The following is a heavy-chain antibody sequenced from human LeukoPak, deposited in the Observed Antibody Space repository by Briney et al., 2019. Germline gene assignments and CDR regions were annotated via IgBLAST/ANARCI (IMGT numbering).Heavy chain of an antibody. CDR3: ASHSSGRSGWFDY. Sequence: GGSLRLSCAASGFTFSSYSMNWVRQAPGKGLEWVSSISSSSSYIYYADSVKGRFTISRDNAKNSLYLQMNSLRAEDTAVYYCASHSSGRSGWFDYWGQGTLVTVSS. J-gene: IGHJ4*02. V-gene: IGHV3-21*01. CDR2: ISSSSSYI. CDR1: GFTFSSYS. D-gene: IGHD6-19*01.